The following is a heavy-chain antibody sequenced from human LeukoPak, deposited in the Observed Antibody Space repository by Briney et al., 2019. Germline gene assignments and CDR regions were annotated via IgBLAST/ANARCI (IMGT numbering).Heavy chain of an antibody. Sequence: GGSRSLSCAASRFTFDIYAMHWDRQPPGKVLEWVSGISWNGGSIGYADSVKDRITISRDNAKNSLYLQMNSLRAEDTALYYCAKSLSYFDWSPLNYWGQGTLVAVSS. V-gene: IGHV3-9*01. D-gene: IGHD3-9*01. CDR3: AKSLSYFDWSPLNY. J-gene: IGHJ4*02. CDR2: ISWNGGSI. CDR1: RFTFDIYA.